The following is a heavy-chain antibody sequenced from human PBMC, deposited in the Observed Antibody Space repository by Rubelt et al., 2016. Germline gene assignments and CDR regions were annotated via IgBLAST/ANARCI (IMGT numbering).Heavy chain of an antibody. Sequence: EVQLVQSGPEVKKPGESLKISCKGSGYSFTTSWIGLVRQMPGQGLEWMGIIYPGDSDTRYSPSSQGQVTTSADKSISTAYLQWSSLKASDTAMYYCARPERFFGPFDPWGQGSLVTVSS. D-gene: IGHD1-1*01. J-gene: IGHJ5*02. CDR3: ARPERFFGPFDP. V-gene: IGHV5-51*01. CDR2: IYPGDSDT. CDR1: GYSFTTSW.